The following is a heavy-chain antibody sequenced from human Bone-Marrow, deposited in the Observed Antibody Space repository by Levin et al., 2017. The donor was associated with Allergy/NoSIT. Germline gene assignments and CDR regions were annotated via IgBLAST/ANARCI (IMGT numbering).Heavy chain of an antibody. Sequence: GESLKISCAASGFTFSSYGMHWVRQAPGKGLEWVAVISYDGSNKYYADSVKGRFTISRDNSKNTLYLQMNSLRAEDTAVYYCAKDLGGEPYYFDYWGQGTLVTVSS. CDR3: AKDLGGEPYYFDY. CDR2: ISYDGSNK. J-gene: IGHJ4*02. CDR1: GFTFSSYG. D-gene: IGHD1-14*01. V-gene: IGHV3-30*18.